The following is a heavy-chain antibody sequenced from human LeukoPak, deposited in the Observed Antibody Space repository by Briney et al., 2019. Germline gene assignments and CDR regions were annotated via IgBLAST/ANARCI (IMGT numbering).Heavy chain of an antibody. CDR3: ARHKNWFDP. CDR1: GGSFSGYY. CDR2: INHSGST. J-gene: IGHJ5*02. V-gene: IGHV4-34*01. Sequence: SETLSLTCAVYGGSFSGYYWSWIRRPPGKGLEWIGEINHSGSTNYNPSLKSRVTISVDTSKNQFSLKLSSVTAADTAVYYCARHKNWFDPWGQGTLVTVSS.